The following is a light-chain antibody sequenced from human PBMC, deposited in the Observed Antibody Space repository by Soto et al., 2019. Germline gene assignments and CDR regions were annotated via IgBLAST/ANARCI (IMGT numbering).Light chain of an antibody. CDR3: QQYNNWPIT. Sequence: EIVLTPSPATLSLSPGERATLSCRASQSISFYLTWYQHKPGQAPRLLIYDASNRATGIPARFSGSGSATEFTLTISSLQSEDFEVYYCQQYNNWPITFGQGTRLEIK. V-gene: IGKV3-11*01. CDR1: QSISFY. CDR2: DAS. J-gene: IGKJ5*01.